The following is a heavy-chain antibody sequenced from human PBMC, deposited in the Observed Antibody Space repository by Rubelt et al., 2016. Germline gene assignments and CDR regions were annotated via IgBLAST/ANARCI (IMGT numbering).Heavy chain of an antibody. CDR3: YGSSLHGLDV. CDR1: GFVFTVSA. V-gene: IGHV3-7*02. D-gene: IGHD6-19*01. CDR2: IKQDGTEQ. Sequence: EVQLVESGGGLVQPGGSLRLACAASGFVFTVSAMHWVRQAPGKGLEWVANIKQDGTEQYYVDSVKGRFTICSEDEQNSLFLQMNSLSVEDTAVYYSYGSSLHGLDVWGQGTTVTVSS. J-gene: IGHJ6*02.